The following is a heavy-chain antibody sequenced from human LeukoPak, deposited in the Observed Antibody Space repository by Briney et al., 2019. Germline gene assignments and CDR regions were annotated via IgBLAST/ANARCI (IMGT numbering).Heavy chain of an antibody. V-gene: IGHV4-39*01. CDR2: IYYSGST. CDR3: ARQTVAGIGDNWFDP. Sequence: PSETLSLTCTVSGGSISSGGYYWSWIRQHPGKGLEWIGYIYYSGSTYYNPSLKSRVTISVDTSKNQFSLKLSSVTAADTAVYYCARQTVAGIGDNWFDPWGQGTLVTVSS. CDR1: GGSISSGGYY. D-gene: IGHD6-19*01. J-gene: IGHJ5*02.